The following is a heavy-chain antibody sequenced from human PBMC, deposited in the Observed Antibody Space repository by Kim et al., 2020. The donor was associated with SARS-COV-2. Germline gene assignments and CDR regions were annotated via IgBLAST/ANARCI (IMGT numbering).Heavy chain of an antibody. Sequence: SVKGRFTISRDNSKNTLYLQMNSLRAEDTAVYYCAKVHCSSTSCYLFDYWGQGTLVTVSS. V-gene: IGHV3-30*02. CDR3: AKVHCSSTSCYLFDY. J-gene: IGHJ4*02. D-gene: IGHD2-2*01.